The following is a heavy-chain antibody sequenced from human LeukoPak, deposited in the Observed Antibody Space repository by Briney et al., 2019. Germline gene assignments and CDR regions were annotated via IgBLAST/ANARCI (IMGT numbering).Heavy chain of an antibody. Sequence: ASVKVSCKVSGYTLTELSMHWVRQAPGKGLEWMGGFDPEDGETIYAPKFQGRVTMTEDTSTDTAYMELSSLRSEDTAVYYCATYTSSTPYYYMDVWGKGTTVTVSS. J-gene: IGHJ6*03. CDR1: GYTLTELS. V-gene: IGHV1-24*01. CDR2: FDPEDGET. D-gene: IGHD2-2*01. CDR3: ATYTSSTPYYYMDV.